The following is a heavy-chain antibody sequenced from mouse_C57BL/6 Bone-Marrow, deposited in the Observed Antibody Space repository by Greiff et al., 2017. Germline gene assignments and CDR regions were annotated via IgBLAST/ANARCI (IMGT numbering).Heavy chain of an antibody. CDR1: GYTFTSYW. V-gene: IGHV1-55*01. CDR2: IYPGSGST. CDR3: ARPYYGNWWYFDV. Sequence: QVQLQQSGAELVKPGASVKMSCKASGYTFTSYWITWVKQRPGQGLEWIGDIYPGSGSTNYNEKFKSKATLTVDTSSSTAYVQLSSLTSEDSAVYYCARPYYGNWWYFDVWGTGTTVTVSS. D-gene: IGHD2-10*01. J-gene: IGHJ1*03.